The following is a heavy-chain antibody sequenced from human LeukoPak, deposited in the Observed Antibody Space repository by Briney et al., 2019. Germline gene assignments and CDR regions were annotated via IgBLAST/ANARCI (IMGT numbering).Heavy chain of an antibody. J-gene: IGHJ3*02. CDR1: GYSFTSYW. D-gene: IGHD3-22*01. Sequence: GESLKISCKGSGYSFTSYWIGWVRQMPGKGLEWMGIIYPGDSDTRYSTSFQGQVTISADKSISTAYLQWSSLKASDTAMYYCARADSSGYYADPHAFDIWGQGTMVTVSS. CDR3: ARADSSGYYADPHAFDI. CDR2: IYPGDSDT. V-gene: IGHV5-51*01.